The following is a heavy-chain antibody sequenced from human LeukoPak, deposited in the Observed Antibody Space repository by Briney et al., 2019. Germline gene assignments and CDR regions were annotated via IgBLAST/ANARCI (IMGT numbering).Heavy chain of an antibody. V-gene: IGHV4-39*01. D-gene: IGHD4-11*01. CDR3: AKTTVTTRPPVV. CDR1: GGSISSSSYY. J-gene: IGHJ4*02. Sequence: SETLSLTCTVSGGSISSSSYYWGWIRQPPGKGLEWIGSIYYSGSTYCNPSLKSRVTISVDTSKNQFSLKLSSVTAADTAVYYCAKTTVTTRPPVVWGQGTLVTVSS. CDR2: IYYSGST.